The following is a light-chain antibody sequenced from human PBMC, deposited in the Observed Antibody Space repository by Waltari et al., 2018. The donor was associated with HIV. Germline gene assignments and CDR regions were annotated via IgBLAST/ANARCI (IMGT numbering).Light chain of an antibody. CDR1: SSNVGDNY. CDR3: GAWDDGLGAYV. Sequence: QSVLTQPPSVSAAPGQTVTISCPGSSSNVGDNYVSWYQQLPGTAPKVVIYENKKRPSEIPDRLSGAASGASGALDSTGLETEDEADYYCGAWDDGLGAYVFGAGTKVTVL. V-gene: IGLV1-51*02. CDR2: ENK. J-gene: IGLJ1*01.